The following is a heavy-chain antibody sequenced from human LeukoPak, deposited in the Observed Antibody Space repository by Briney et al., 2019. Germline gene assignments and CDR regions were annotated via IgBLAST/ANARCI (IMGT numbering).Heavy chain of an antibody. J-gene: IGHJ4*02. CDR2: INTNTGNP. Sequence: ASVKVSCKASGYTFTSYAMNWVRQAPGQGLEWVGWINTNTGNPTYAQGFTGRFVFSLDTSVSTAYLQISSLKAEDTAVYYCASESIAAAGFSHNFDYWGQGTLVTVSS. D-gene: IGHD6-13*01. CDR1: GYTFTSYA. CDR3: ASESIAAAGFSHNFDY. V-gene: IGHV7-4-1*02.